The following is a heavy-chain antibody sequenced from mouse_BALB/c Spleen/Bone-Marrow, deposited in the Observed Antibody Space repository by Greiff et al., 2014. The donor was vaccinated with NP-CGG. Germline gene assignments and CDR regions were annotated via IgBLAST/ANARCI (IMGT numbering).Heavy chain of an antibody. Sequence: EVQLQQSGPELVRPGASVKISCKASGYTFTDYNIYWVKQSHGRSLEWIGYIYPYSGGTSYNQKFKSKATLTVDNSSTTAYMELRSLTSEVSAGYFCARGNWDFAYWGQGTLVTVST. CDR3: ARGNWDFAY. CDR2: IYPYSGGT. V-gene: IGHV1S29*02. CDR1: GYTFTDYN. J-gene: IGHJ3*01. D-gene: IGHD4-1*01.